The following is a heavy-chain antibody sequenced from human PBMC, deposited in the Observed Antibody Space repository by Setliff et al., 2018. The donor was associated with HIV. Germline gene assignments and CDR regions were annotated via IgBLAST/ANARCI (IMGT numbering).Heavy chain of an antibody. D-gene: IGHD3-3*01. CDR2: AHYSGAI. J-gene: IGHJ4*02. Sequence: PSETLSLTCSVTGASTSDNIYYWGWIRHSPGKGLEWIASAHYSGAIFYNPSLKSRVTMSVDTSGCRFSLKLTSVTAADTAVYYCARPSFGIGGGANFDSWGRGTLVTVSS. CDR3: ARPSFGIGGGANFDS. CDR1: GASTSDNIYY. V-gene: IGHV4-39*02.